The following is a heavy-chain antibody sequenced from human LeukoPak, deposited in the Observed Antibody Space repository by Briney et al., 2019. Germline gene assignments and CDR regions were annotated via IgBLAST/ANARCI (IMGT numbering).Heavy chain of an antibody. CDR3: AKDFVGSIPDAFDI. V-gene: IGHV3-23*01. Sequence: GGSLRLSCTVAGFTVSSTYMTWVRQAPGKGLEWVSGISGSGASTYYAGSVQGRFSISRDNSENTLYLQMNSLRAEDTALYYCAKDFVGSIPDAFDIWGQGTMVTVSS. J-gene: IGHJ3*02. D-gene: IGHD2-15*01. CDR2: ISGSGAST. CDR1: GFTVSSTY.